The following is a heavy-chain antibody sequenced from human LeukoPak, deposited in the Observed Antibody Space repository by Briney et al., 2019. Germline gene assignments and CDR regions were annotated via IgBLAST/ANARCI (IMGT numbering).Heavy chain of an antibody. CDR3: ARLGWGLPYYYYGMDV. J-gene: IGHJ6*02. CDR1: GGSVSSGGYY. D-gene: IGHD6-19*01. Sequence: KASETLSLTCTVSGGSVSSGGYYWSWIRQHPGKGLEWIGYIYYSGSTNYNPSLKSRVTISVDTSKNQLSLNLNSVTAADTAVYYCARLGWGLPYYYYGMDVWGQGTTVTVSS. CDR2: IYYSGST. V-gene: IGHV4-31*03.